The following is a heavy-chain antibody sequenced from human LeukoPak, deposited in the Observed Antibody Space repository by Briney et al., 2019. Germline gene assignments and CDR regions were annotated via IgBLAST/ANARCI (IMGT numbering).Heavy chain of an antibody. V-gene: IGHV1-18*01. D-gene: IGHD3-10*01. CDR2: ISAYNGNT. Sequence: ASVKVSCEASGYTFTSYGISWVRQAPGQGLEWMGWISAYNGNTNYAQKLQGRVTMTTDTSTSTAYMELRSLRSDDTAVYYCARVDYYGSGSYSPDYWGQGTLVTVSS. CDR1: GYTFTSYG. J-gene: IGHJ4*02. CDR3: ARVDYYGSGSYSPDY.